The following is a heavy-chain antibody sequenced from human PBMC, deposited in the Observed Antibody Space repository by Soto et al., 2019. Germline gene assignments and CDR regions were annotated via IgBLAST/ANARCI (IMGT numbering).Heavy chain of an antibody. V-gene: IGHV4-59*01. CDR1: GGSIRSYY. Sequence: PSETLSLTCTVSGGSIRSYYWTWIRQPPGKGLEWLGYIFYSGSTFYNPSLKSRVTISIHTSKSQFSLQLTSVTAADTALYYCARRAADTAMVDSWGQGTLVTVSS. J-gene: IGHJ4*02. CDR2: IFYSGST. CDR3: ARRAADTAMVDS. D-gene: IGHD5-18*01.